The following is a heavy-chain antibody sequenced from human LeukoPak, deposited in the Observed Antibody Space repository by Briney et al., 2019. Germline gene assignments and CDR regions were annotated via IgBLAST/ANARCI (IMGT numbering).Heavy chain of an antibody. J-gene: IGHJ4*02. V-gene: IGHV4-34*01. D-gene: IGHD6-6*01. CDR3: ARGGRVPRLRGYSSSSGGYFDY. Sequence: SETLSLTCAVYGGSFSGYYWSWIRQPPGKGLEWIGEINHSGSTNYNPSLKSRVTISVDTSKNQFSLKLSSVTAADTAVYYCARGGRVPRLRGYSSSSGGYFDYWGQGTLVTVSS. CDR2: INHSGST. CDR1: GGSFSGYY.